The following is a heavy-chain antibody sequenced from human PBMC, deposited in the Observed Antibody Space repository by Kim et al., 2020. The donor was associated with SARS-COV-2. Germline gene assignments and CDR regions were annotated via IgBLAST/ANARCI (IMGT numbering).Heavy chain of an antibody. J-gene: IGHJ4*02. D-gene: IGHD3-16*01. Sequence: DYAASVKRRFIISRDDSKNSLYLQMNSLKTEDTAVYYCARDPGGAIFNYWGQGTLVTVSS. V-gene: IGHV3-72*01. CDR3: ARDPGGAIFNY.